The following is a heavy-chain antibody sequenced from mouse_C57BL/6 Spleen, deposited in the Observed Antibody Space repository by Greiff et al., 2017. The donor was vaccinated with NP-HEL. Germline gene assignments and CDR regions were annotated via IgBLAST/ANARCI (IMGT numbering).Heavy chain of an antibody. Sequence: EVMLVESGGGLVTPGGSLKLSCAASGFTFSSYAMSWVRQTPEKRLEWVATISDGGSYTYYPDNVKGRFTISRDNAKNNRYLQMSHLKSEDTAMYYCARDPGSSIFDYWGQGTTLTVSS. V-gene: IGHV5-4*01. D-gene: IGHD1-1*01. CDR3: ARDPGSSIFDY. CDR1: GFTFSSYA. J-gene: IGHJ2*01. CDR2: ISDGGSYT.